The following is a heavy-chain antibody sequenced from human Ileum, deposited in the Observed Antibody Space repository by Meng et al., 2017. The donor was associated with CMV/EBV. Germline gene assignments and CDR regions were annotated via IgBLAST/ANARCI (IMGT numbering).Heavy chain of an antibody. CDR1: GFIFRDYP. D-gene: IGHD6-6*01. CDR2: VSPDGTFI. V-gene: IGHV3-74*03. CDR3: ARDVSSIGDY. J-gene: IGHJ4*02. Sequence: GQVVASGGALFQPGGSLRLSCVGSGFIFRDYPMHWVRQAPGEGLLWLSRVSPDGTFITYVDSVKGRFSVSRDNAKNTLYLQMNSLRVEDTAVYYCARDVSSIGDYWGQGTLVTVSS.